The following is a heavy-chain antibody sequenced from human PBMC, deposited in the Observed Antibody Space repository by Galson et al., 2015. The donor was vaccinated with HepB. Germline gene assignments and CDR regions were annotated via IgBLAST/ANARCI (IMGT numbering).Heavy chain of an antibody. J-gene: IGHJ4*02. Sequence: LRLSCAASGFTFSSYAMSCVRQAPGKGLEWVSAISGSGGSTYYADSVKGRFTISRDNSKNTLYLQMNSLRAEDTAVYYCAKVRGIAVAGPMGFDYWGQGTLVTVSS. CDR2: ISGSGGST. V-gene: IGHV3-23*01. CDR3: AKVRGIAVAGPMGFDY. D-gene: IGHD6-19*01. CDR1: GFTFSSYA.